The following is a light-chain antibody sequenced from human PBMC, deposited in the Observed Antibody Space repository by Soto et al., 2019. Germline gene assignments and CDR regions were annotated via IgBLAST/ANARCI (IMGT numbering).Light chain of an antibody. Sequence: DIQMTQSPSTLSASVGDGVTITCRASQNLSVWLAWYQQRPGKAPKFLMYDASSLETGVPSRFSGSGSGTDFTLTIRSLQPDDSATYYCQQYDSSSPTFGQGTKLEIK. CDR3: QQYDSSSPT. J-gene: IGKJ2*01. CDR1: QNLSVW. V-gene: IGKV1-5*01. CDR2: DAS.